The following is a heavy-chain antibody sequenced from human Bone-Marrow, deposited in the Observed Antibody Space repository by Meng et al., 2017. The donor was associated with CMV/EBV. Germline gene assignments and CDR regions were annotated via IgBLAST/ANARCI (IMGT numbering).Heavy chain of an antibody. V-gene: IGHV4-61*01. Sequence: GSLRLSCIVSGDSVSSGSYYWSWIRQPPGKGLEWIGYIYYSGTANYNPSLKSRVTISVDTSKNQFSLKLNSVTAADTAVYYCARDGRSTPRGYKYWGQGTLVTVYS. CDR1: GDSVSSGSYY. J-gene: IGHJ4*02. CDR3: ARDGRSTPRGYKY. CDR2: IYYSGTA. D-gene: IGHD5-18*01.